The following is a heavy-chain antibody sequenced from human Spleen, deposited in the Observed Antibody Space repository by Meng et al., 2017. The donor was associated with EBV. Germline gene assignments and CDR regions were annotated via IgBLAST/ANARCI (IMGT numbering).Heavy chain of an antibody. Sequence: QWHVQQLDAALLPPSESLVLTGAVNGGYFSGHYWTWSRQPSGKGLEWIEEINHSGSTNYNPSLKSRVTISVDTSKIQFSLKLSSVTAADTSVYYCARGYCSGGSCYSDYWGQGTLVTVSS. J-gene: IGHJ4*02. CDR1: GGYFSGHY. CDR3: ARGYCSGGSCYSDY. V-gene: IGHV4-34*02. D-gene: IGHD2-15*01. CDR2: INHSGST.